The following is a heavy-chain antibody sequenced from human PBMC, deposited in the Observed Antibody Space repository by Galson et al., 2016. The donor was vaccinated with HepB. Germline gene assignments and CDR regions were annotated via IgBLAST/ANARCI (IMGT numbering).Heavy chain of an antibody. J-gene: IGHJ4*02. Sequence: SLRLSCAASGFTFENYAMHWVRQAPGKGLEWVSGISWNSDYIGYAESVKGRFTISRDNSKNTLYLQMDSLRLEDTALYYCARDPGTICHGINYHFDLWGQGSLVTVSS. CDR1: GFTFENYA. CDR3: ARDPGTICHGINYHFDL. D-gene: IGHD1-1*01. V-gene: IGHV3-9*01. CDR2: ISWNSDYI.